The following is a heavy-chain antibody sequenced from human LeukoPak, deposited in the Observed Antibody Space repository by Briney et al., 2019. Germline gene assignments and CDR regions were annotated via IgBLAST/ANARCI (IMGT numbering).Heavy chain of an antibody. D-gene: IGHD4-17*01. V-gene: IGHV4-39*07. CDR1: GGSISSSSYY. Sequence: SETLSLTCTVSGGSISSSSYYWGWIRQPPGKGLEWIGSIYYSGSTYYNPSLKSRVTIPVDTSKNQFSLKLSSVTAADTAVYYCARELPDYGARLFDYWGQGTLVTVSS. CDR3: ARELPDYGARLFDY. J-gene: IGHJ4*02. CDR2: IYYSGST.